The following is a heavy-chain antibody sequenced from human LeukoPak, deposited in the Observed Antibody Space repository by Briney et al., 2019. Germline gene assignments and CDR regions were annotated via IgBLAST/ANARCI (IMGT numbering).Heavy chain of an antibody. CDR1: GFTFSSYW. D-gene: IGHD6-6*01. J-gene: IGHJ6*02. CDR2: IKQDGSEK. CDR3: ARDVSYGMDV. V-gene: IGHV3-7*01. Sequence: GGSLRLSCAASGFTFSSYWMSWVRQAPGKGLEWVANIKQDGSEKYYADSVKGRFTISRDNSKNTLYLQMSSLTAEDTAVYYCARDVSYGMDVWGQGTTLTVSS.